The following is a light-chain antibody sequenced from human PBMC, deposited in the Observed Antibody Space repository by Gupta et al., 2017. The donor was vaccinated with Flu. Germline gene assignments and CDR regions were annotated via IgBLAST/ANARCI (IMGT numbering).Light chain of an antibody. Sequence: ITCRASQSISSWLAWYQQKPGKAPKLLIYKASSLESGVPSRFSGSGSGTEFTLTISSLQPDDFATYYCQQYNSYPLTFGGGTKVEIK. CDR2: KAS. CDR1: QSISSW. CDR3: QQYNSYPLT. J-gene: IGKJ4*01. V-gene: IGKV1-5*03.